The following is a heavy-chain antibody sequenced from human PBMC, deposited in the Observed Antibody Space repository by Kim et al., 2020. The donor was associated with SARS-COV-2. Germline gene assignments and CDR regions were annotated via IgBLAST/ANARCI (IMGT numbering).Heavy chain of an antibody. J-gene: IGHJ6*02. CDR1: GGSISSGCYY. CDR2: IYYSGST. CDR3: ARAHRTIFGVVEYMDV. Sequence: SETLSLTCTVSGGSISSGCYYWSWIRQHPGKGLEWIGYIYYSGSTYYTPSLKSRVTISVDTSKNQFSLKLSSVTAADTAVYYCARAHRTIFGVVEYMDVWGHGTTVTVSS. V-gene: IGHV4-31*03. D-gene: IGHD3-3*01.